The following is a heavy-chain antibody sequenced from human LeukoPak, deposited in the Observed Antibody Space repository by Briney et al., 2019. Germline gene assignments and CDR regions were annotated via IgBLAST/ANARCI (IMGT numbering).Heavy chain of an antibody. CDR1: GGSISSGGYY. V-gene: IGHV4-30-2*01. CDR2: IYHSGST. J-gene: IGHJ4*02. CDR3: ARAQGRWESFDY. D-gene: IGHD1-26*01. Sequence: KPSETLSLTCTVSGGSISSGGYYWSWIRQPPGKGLEWIGYIYHSGSTYYNPSLKSRVTISVDRSKNQFSLKLSSVTAADTAVYYCARAQGRWESFDYWGQGTLVTVSS.